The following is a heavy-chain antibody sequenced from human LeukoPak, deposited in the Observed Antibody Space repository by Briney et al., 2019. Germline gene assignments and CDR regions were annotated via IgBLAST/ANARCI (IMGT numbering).Heavy chain of an antibody. J-gene: IGHJ4*02. Sequence: ASVKVSCKASGYTFTGYYMHWVRQAPGQGLEWMGWINPNSGGTNYAQKFQGWVTMTRDTSISTAYMELSRLRSEDTAVYYCATGPPGRSGPYYWGQGTLVTVSS. CDR3: ATGPPGRSGPYY. V-gene: IGHV1-2*04. CDR1: GYTFTGYY. D-gene: IGHD6-19*01. CDR2: INPNSGGT.